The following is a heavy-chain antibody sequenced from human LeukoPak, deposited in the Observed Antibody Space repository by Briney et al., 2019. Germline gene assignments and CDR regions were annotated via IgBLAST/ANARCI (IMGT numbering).Heavy chain of an antibody. Sequence: GGSLRLSCAASGFTFSSYSMNWVRQAPGKGLEWVSSISRSSSSYIYYADSVKGRFTISRDNAKNSLYLQMNSLRAEDTAVYYCAKTERTRKYSSGYGDYWGQGTLVTVSS. CDR1: GFTFSSYS. J-gene: IGHJ4*02. CDR2: ISRSSSSYI. D-gene: IGHD6-19*01. V-gene: IGHV3-21*04. CDR3: AKTERTRKYSSGYGDY.